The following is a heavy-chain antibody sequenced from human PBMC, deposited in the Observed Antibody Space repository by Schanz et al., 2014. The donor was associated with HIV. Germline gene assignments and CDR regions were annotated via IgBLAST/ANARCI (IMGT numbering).Heavy chain of an antibody. CDR2: VNPKSGNT. J-gene: IGHJ4*02. V-gene: IGHV1-8*01. Sequence: QVRLAQSGAEVKRPGASVTVSCMAVGSTFPDLDINWVRQAAGQGLEWMGWVNPKSGNTGYAQKFQGRLTMTRNTSISTAYMELSSLTSDDTAVYYCTRGARDCSNGVCGGTYFDYWGQGTLVTVSS. CDR1: GSTFPDLD. D-gene: IGHD2-8*01. CDR3: TRGARDCSNGVCGGTYFDY.